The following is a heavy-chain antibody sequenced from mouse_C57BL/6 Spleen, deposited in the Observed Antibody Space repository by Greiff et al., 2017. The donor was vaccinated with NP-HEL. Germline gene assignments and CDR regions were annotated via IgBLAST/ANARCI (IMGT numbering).Heavy chain of an antibody. CDR3: AYDYDQYYYAMDY. J-gene: IGHJ4*01. D-gene: IGHD2-4*01. CDR1: GYTFTSYW. Sequence: VQLQQPGAELVKPGSSFPLSFNSSGYTFTSYWMHWVKQRPGRGLEWIGRIDPNSGGTQYNEKFKSKATLTVDKPASTAYMQLSSLTSEDSAVYYCAYDYDQYYYAMDYWGQGTSVTVSS. V-gene: IGHV1-72*01. CDR2: IDPNSGGT.